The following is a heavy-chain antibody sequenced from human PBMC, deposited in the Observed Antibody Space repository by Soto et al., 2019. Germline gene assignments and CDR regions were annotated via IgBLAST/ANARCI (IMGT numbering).Heavy chain of an antibody. CDR2: ISGRGGST. CDR3: PRRGSGTHYAC. J-gene: IGHJ4*02. Sequence: EVQLLESGGGLVQPGGSLRLSCAASGFTFSSYAMRWVRQAPVKGLEWVSAISGRGGSTYYADSVKGPFTISRDTSKDTLSMQLTSLRAEATAVYYCPRRGSGTHYACWGQGQLVTVPS. CDR1: GFTFSSYA. D-gene: IGHD1-26*01. V-gene: IGHV3-23*01.